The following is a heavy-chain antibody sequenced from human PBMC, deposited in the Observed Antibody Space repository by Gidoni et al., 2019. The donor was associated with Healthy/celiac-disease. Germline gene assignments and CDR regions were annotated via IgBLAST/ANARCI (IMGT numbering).Heavy chain of an antibody. Sequence: QVQLQESGPGLVKPSQALSLTCTVSGGSIRRGGYYWSWIRQHPGHGLEWIGYIYYRGSTYYTPSLKSRVTISVDTSKYQFSLKLSSVTAADTAVYYCARGIVVVPAANGGYFDYWGQGTLVTVSS. CDR1: GGSIRRGGYY. J-gene: IGHJ4*02. D-gene: IGHD2-2*01. CDR3: ARGIVVVPAANGGYFDY. CDR2: IYYRGST. V-gene: IGHV4-31*03.